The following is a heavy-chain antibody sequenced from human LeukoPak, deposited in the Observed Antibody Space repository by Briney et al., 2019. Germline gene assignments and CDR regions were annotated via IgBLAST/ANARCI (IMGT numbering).Heavy chain of an antibody. J-gene: IGHJ4*02. Sequence: GGSLRLSCAASGFTFSSYGMHWVRQAPGEGLEWVAFIRYDGSNKYYADSVKGRFTISRDNSKNTLYLQMNSLRAEDTAVYYCAKFPVVPAAKASAVGDYWGQGTLVTVSS. CDR2: IRYDGSNK. CDR3: AKFPVVPAAKASAVGDY. V-gene: IGHV3-30*02. D-gene: IGHD2-2*01. CDR1: GFTFSSYG.